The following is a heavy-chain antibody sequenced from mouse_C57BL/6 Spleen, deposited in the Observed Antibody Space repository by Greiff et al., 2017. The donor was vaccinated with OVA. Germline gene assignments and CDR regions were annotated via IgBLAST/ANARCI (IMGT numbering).Heavy chain of an antibody. Sequence: DVKLVESGGGLVKPGGSLKLSCAASGFTFSDYGMHWVRQAPEKGLEWVAYISSGSSTIYYADTVKGRFTISRDNAKNTLFLQMTSLRSEDTAMYYCAREVAYYAMDYWGQGTSVTVSS. V-gene: IGHV5-17*01. CDR1: GFTFSDYG. J-gene: IGHJ4*01. D-gene: IGHD1-1*02. CDR3: AREVAYYAMDY. CDR2: ISSGSSTI.